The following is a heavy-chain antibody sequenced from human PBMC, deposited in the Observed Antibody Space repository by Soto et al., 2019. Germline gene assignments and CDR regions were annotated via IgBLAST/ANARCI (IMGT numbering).Heavy chain of an antibody. CDR3: ATSSLWFGEFTLDY. D-gene: IGHD3-10*01. CDR2: IYPGDSDT. Sequence: PGESLKISCKGSGYSFTSYWIGWVRQMPGKGLEWMGIIYPGDSDTRYSPSFQGQATISADKSISTAYLQWSSLKASDTAMYYCATSSLWFGEFTLDYWDQGTLVTVSS. V-gene: IGHV5-51*01. CDR1: GYSFTSYW. J-gene: IGHJ4*02.